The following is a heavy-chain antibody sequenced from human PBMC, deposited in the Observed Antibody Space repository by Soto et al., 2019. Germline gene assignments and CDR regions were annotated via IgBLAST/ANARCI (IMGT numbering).Heavy chain of an antibody. CDR3: ARGGRITMIVVVTRAWEY. CDR1: GFTFSSYS. D-gene: IGHD3-22*01. V-gene: IGHV3-30-3*01. J-gene: IGHJ4*02. CDR2: ISYDGSNK. Sequence: HPGGSLRLSCAASGFTFSSYSMHWVRQAPGKGLEWVAVISYDGSNKYYADSVKGRFTISRDNSKSTLYLQMNSLRAEDTAVYYCARGGRITMIVVVTRAWEYWGQGTLVTVSS.